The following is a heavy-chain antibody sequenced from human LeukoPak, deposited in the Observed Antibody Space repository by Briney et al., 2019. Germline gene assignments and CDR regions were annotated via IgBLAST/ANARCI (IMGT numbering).Heavy chain of an antibody. CDR2: IKQDGSEK. CDR1: GFIFSNYW. D-gene: IGHD5-24*01. V-gene: IGHV3-7*01. J-gene: IGHJ6*02. Sequence: GGSLRLSCAASGFIFSNYWMAWVRQAPGKGLQWVASIKQDGSEKYHVESVRGRFTISRDNANNSLYLQMNSLGAEDTAVYYCARDLTPLIQLWPRSVDYNYGMDVWGQGTTVTVSS. CDR3: ARDLTPLIQLWPRSVDYNYGMDV.